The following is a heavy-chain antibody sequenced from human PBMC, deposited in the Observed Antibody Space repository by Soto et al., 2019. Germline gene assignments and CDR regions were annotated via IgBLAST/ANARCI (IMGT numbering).Heavy chain of an antibody. CDR2: IRPKARGQTT. CDR1: GLTFSDYY. J-gene: IGHJ4*02. V-gene: IGHV3-72*01. CDR3: VRGRNSFAY. Sequence: EVELVESGGGLVQPGVALRLAGAASGLTFSDYYMDWLRQAPEKGLEWIARIRPKARGQTTEYAASVKGRFTISRADSKNSLFLQMNSLKTEDTALYYCVRGRNSFAYWGPGTRVTVSS.